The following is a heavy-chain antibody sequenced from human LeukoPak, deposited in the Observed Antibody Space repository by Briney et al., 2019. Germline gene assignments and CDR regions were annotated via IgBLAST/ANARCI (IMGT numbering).Heavy chain of an antibody. V-gene: IGHV3-74*01. D-gene: IGHD2-15*01. CDR3: ARDRGYCSGGSCYENDY. CDR1: GFTFSSYW. CDR2: INSDGSST. Sequence: PGGSLRLSCAASGFTFSSYWMHWVRQAPGKGLVWVSRINSDGSSTSYADSVKGRFTISRDNAKNTLYLQMNSLRAEDTAVYYCARDRGYCSGGSCYENDYWGQGTLVTVSS. J-gene: IGHJ4*02.